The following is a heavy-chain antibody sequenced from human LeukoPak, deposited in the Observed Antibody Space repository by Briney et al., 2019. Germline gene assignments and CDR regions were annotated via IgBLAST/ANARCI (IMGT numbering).Heavy chain of an antibody. V-gene: IGHV3-74*03. Sequence: PGGSPRLSCAASGFTLSDYWMHWVRQVPGKGLVWVSRINTSGSSTTYAESVKGRFTISRDNAKNTLYLQMDSLRAEDTGVYYCARSNHADDFWGQGTLVTVSS. CDR2: INTSGSST. J-gene: IGHJ4*02. D-gene: IGHD1-14*01. CDR3: ARSNHADDF. CDR1: GFTLSDYW.